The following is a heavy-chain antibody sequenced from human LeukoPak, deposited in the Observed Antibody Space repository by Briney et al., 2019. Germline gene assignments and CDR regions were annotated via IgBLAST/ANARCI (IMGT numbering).Heavy chain of an antibody. CDR2: INPNSGGT. D-gene: IGHD6-19*01. CDR1: GYTFTGYY. CDR3: ARGHSSGWTTEYSFDY. Sequence: ASVKVSCKASGYTFTGYYMHWVRQAPGQGLERMGWINPNSGGTNYAQKFQGRVTMTRDTSISTAYMELSRLRSDDTAVYYCARGHSSGWTTEYSFDYWGQGTLVTVSS. J-gene: IGHJ4*02. V-gene: IGHV1-2*02.